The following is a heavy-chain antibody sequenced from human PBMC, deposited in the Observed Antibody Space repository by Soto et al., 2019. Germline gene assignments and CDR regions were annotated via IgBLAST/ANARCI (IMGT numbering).Heavy chain of an antibody. J-gene: IGHJ6*02. CDR1: GFSLSTNAVG. CDR2: IYWNDDK. D-gene: IGHD1-26*01. CDR3: AHMSVGAASYFHCYGMDV. Sequence: QISLKESGPTLVKPTQTLTLTCTFSGFSLSTNAVGVSWIRQPPGKALEWLALIYWNDDKRYSPSLKSRLTITKDTSKNPVVLIMTSMDPKDTATYYGAHMSVGAASYFHCYGMDVWGQGTTVTVSS. V-gene: IGHV2-5*01.